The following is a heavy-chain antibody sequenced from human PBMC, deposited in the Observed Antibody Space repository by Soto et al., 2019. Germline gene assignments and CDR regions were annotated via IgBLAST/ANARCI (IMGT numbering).Heavy chain of an antibody. J-gene: IGHJ4*02. Sequence: PGGSLRLSCSASGFTFSSYPMHWVRLAPGKGLEYVSSISTNGGSTHYADSVKGRFTISRDNSKNTQYLQMSSLRADDTAVYYCVKGEYYYGSSGYYPFDYWGQGTLVTVS. CDR2: ISTNGGST. CDR1: GFTFSSYP. D-gene: IGHD3-22*01. V-gene: IGHV3-64D*06. CDR3: VKGEYYYGSSGYYPFDY.